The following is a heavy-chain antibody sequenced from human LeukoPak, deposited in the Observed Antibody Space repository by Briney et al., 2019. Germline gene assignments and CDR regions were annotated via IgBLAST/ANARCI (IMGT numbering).Heavy chain of an antibody. Sequence: GGSLRLSCAASGFTFSTYAMHWVRQAPGKGLEWVAVISYDGSNKYYADSVKGRFTISRDNSKNTLYLQMNSLRAEDTAVYYCAKDSKRFDYWGQGTLVTVSS. CDR3: AKDSKRFDY. D-gene: IGHD2/OR15-2a*01. J-gene: IGHJ4*02. CDR1: GFTFSTYA. CDR2: ISYDGSNK. V-gene: IGHV3-30-3*01.